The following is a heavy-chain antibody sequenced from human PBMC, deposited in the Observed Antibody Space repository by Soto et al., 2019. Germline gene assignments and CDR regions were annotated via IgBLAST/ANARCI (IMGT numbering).Heavy chain of an antibody. CDR2: IYTSGST. J-gene: IGHJ6*02. CDR3: ARETDCSSTSCYSRGYYYYGMDV. D-gene: IGHD2-2*02. CDR1: GGSISSYY. Sequence: PSETLSLTCTVSGGSISSYYWSWIRQPAGKGLEWIGRIYTSGSTNYNPSLKSRVTMSVDTSKNQFSLKLSSVTAADTAVYYCARETDCSSTSCYSRGYYYYGMDVWGQGTTVTVSS. V-gene: IGHV4-4*07.